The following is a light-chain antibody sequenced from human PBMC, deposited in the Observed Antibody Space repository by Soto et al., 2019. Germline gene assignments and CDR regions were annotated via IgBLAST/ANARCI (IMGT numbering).Light chain of an antibody. CDR2: QAS. CDR3: QQYNVFSPHT. CDR1: QSVSRS. V-gene: IGKV1-5*03. J-gene: IGKJ2*01. Sequence: DIQMTQSPSILSASVGDRVTITCRASQSVSRSLAWYQQKPGEAPTLLIYQASTLSRGVPSRFSGGGFGTEFTLTINSLQPDDFATYYCQQYNVFSPHTFGQGTKLEI.